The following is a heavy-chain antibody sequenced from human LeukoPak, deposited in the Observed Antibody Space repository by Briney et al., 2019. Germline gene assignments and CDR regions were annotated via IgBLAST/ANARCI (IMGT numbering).Heavy chain of an antibody. CDR3: ARSLRPSMAARPSINWFDP. J-gene: IGHJ5*02. D-gene: IGHD6-6*01. Sequence: SETLSLTCTVSGYSISSGYYWGWIRQPPGKGLEWIGSIYYSGSTYYNPSLKSRVTISVDTSKNQFSLKLSSVTAADTAVYYCARSLRPSMAARPSINWFDPWGQGTLVTVSS. V-gene: IGHV4-38-2*02. CDR2: IYYSGST. CDR1: GYSISSGYY.